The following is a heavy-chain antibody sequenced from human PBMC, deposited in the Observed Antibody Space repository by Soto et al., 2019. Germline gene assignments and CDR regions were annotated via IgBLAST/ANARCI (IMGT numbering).Heavy chain of an antibody. CDR1: GGTFSSYT. CDR2: IIPILGIA. V-gene: IGHV1-69*02. CDR3: ARENTAMVTPNWFDP. Sequence: QVQLVQSGAEVKKPGSSVKVSCKASGGTFSSYTISWVRQAPGQGLEWMGRIIPILGIANYAQKFQGRVTITADNPTSTAYMELSSLRSEDTAVYYCARENTAMVTPNWFDPWGQGTLVTVSS. D-gene: IGHD5-18*01. J-gene: IGHJ5*02.